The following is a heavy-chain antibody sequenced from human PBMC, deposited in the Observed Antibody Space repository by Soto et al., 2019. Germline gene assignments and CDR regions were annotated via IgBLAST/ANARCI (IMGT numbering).Heavy chain of an antibody. CDR3: AREVWGAYNWNPRNAFDY. CDR2: INHSGST. J-gene: IGHJ4*02. V-gene: IGHV4-34*01. CDR1: GGSLRGYD. D-gene: IGHD1-20*01. Sequence: PSETLSRTCSVCGGSLRGYDWSWIRYTPGKGLEWIGDINHSGSTNDNPPLKRRVTISVDTSKNQFSLKLSSVAAADTAVYYCAREVWGAYNWNPRNAFDYWGQGTLVT.